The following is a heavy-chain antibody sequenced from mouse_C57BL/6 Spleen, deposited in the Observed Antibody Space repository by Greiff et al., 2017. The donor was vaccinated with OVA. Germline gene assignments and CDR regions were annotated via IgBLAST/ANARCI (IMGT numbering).Heavy chain of an antibody. J-gene: IGHJ3*01. CDR3: TRSPFAY. CDR2: IDPETGGT. V-gene: IGHV1-15*01. CDR1: GYTFTDYE. Sequence: QVQLQQSGAELVRPGASVTLSCKASGYTFTDYEMHWVQQTPVHGLEWIGAIDPETGGTAYNQKFKGKAILTADKSSSTAYMELRSLTSEDSAVYYCTRSPFAYWGQGTLVTVSA.